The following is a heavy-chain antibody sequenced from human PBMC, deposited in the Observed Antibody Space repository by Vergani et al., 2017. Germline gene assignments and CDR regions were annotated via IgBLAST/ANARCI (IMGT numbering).Heavy chain of an antibody. CDR2: ILGSGTA. Sequence: QVQLQESGPGLVKPSQTLSLTCTVSGASMSSVGYYWTWIRQSAGKRLEWIGDILGSGTANYNPSFQGRVSMSVATSKNQFSLTLSSVTAADTAVYYCAREGPIVVPAAIKPSHYYYYMDVWGKGTTVTVSS. J-gene: IGHJ6*03. V-gene: IGHV4-61*02. CDR1: GASMSSVGYY. CDR3: AREGPIVVPAAIKPSHYYYYMDV. D-gene: IGHD2-2*02.